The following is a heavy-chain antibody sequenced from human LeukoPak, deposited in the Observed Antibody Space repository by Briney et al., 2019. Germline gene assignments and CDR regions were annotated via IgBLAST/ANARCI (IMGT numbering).Heavy chain of an antibody. CDR2: IIPIFGTA. CDR3: ARAGKWSGSYWGGFDY. Sequence: GASVKVSCKASGGTFSSYAISWVRQAPGQGLEWMRGIIPIFGTANYAQKFQGRVTITADESTSTAYMELSSLRSEDTAVYYCARAGKWSGSYWGGFDYWGQGTLVTVSS. J-gene: IGHJ4*02. V-gene: IGHV1-69*13. D-gene: IGHD1-26*01. CDR1: GGTFSSYA.